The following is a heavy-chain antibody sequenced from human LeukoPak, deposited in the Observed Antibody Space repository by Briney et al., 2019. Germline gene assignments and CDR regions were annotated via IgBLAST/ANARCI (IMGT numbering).Heavy chain of an antibody. CDR1: GYIFSNYE. V-gene: IGHV3-48*03. J-gene: IGHJ3*02. Sequence: GGSLRLSCAASGYIFSNYEGNWVRQAPGKGLEWVSYISSSGKTKYYGDSVKGRFTISRDNAKNSLYLQMNSLRAEDTAVYYCARDGRELSAFDIWGQGTMVTVSS. CDR2: ISSSGKTK. CDR3: ARDGRELSAFDI. D-gene: IGHD3-10*01.